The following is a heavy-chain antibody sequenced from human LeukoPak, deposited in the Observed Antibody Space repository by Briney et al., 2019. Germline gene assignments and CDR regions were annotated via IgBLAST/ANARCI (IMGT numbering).Heavy chain of an antibody. V-gene: IGHV4-59*12. D-gene: IGHD2-21*02. J-gene: IGHJ4*02. Sequence: PSETLSLTCTVSGGSISSYYWNWIRQPPGKGLEWIGYIYYSGSTYYNPSLKSRVTISVDTSKNQFSLKLSSVTAADTAVYYCARDPQCGGDCPPDYWGQGTLVTVSS. CDR1: GGSISSYY. CDR3: ARDPQCGGDCPPDY. CDR2: IYYSGST.